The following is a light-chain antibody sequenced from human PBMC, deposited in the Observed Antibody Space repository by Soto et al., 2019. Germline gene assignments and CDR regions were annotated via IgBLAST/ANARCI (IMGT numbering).Light chain of an antibody. V-gene: IGKV1-33*01. CDR1: QDIDKY. Sequence: DIQMTQSPSSLSASVGDRVTITCQASQDIDKYLNWYQQKPGKAPKLXXDDVTNLEKGVPSRFSGSGSGTDFTFTISSLQPEDIATYYCQQYDNLPLLTFGGGTKVDIK. J-gene: IGKJ4*02. CDR3: QQYDNLPLLT. CDR2: DVT.